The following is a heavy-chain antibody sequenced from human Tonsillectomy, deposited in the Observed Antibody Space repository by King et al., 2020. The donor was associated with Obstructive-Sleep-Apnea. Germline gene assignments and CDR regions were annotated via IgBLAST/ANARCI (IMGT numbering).Heavy chain of an antibody. CDR3: TRVYSGYDVNWFDP. Sequence: VQLVESGGGLVQPGRSLRLSCTASGFTFGDYAMSWFRQAPGKGLEWVGFIRNKAYGGTTEYAASVKGRFTISRDDSKSIAYLQMNSLKTEDTAVYYCTRVYSGYDVNWFDPWGQGTLVTVSS. CDR1: GFTFGDYA. D-gene: IGHD5-12*01. V-gene: IGHV3-49*03. J-gene: IGHJ5*02. CDR2: IRNKAYGGTT.